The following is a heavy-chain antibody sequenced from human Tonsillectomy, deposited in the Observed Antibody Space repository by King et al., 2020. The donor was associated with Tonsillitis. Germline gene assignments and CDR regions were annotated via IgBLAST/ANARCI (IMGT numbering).Heavy chain of an antibody. J-gene: IGHJ5*02. D-gene: IGHD3-3*01. CDR2: IDPSDSFT. V-gene: IGHV5-10-1*03. Sequence: VQLVESGAEVKKPGESLRISCKGSGYSFTNHWISWVRQMPGKGLEWMGRIDPSDSFTNYSPSFQGHVTISADKSISTAYLQWSSLKASDTAIYYRTRLAPGGVTAEWLSWFDPWGQGTLVTVSS. CDR3: TRLAPGGVTAEWLSWFDP. CDR1: GYSFTNHW.